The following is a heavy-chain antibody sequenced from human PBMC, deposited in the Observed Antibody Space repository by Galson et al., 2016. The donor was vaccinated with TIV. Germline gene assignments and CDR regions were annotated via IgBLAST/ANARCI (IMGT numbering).Heavy chain of an antibody. CDR1: GFTFSSYN. J-gene: IGHJ3*02. CDR3: AKEENSGYYPNDAFDI. D-gene: IGHD3-3*01. V-gene: IGHV3-30*18. Sequence: SLRLSCAASGFTFSSYNMHWVRQAPGKGLEWVAVIAYDGSYKHYAGSVKGRFTVSRDNSKTTLDLQMNSLGAEATALYYCAKEENSGYYPNDAFDIWGQGTWSPSLQ. CDR2: IAYDGSYK.